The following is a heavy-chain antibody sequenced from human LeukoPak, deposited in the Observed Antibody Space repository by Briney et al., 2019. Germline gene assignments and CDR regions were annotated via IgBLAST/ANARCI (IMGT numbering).Heavy chain of an antibody. CDR3: AREENSGWPRGNWFDP. V-gene: IGHV4-38-2*02. D-gene: IGHD6-19*01. CDR1: GYSISSGYY. J-gene: IGHJ5*02. CDR2: FYHSGST. Sequence: SETLSLTCAVSGYSISSGYYWGWIRQPPGQGLAWLGGFYHSGSTYYNPSLKSRVTISVDTSKNQFSLKLSSVTAADTAVYYCAREENSGWPRGNWFDPWGQGTLVTVSS.